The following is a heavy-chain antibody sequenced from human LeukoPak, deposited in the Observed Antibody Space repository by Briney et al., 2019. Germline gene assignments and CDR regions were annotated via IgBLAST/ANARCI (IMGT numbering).Heavy chain of an antibody. CDR2: IYSGGST. CDR1: GISVSSNY. D-gene: IGHD5-12*01. CDR3: ARCGYGLGYFQH. V-gene: IGHV3-66*01. Sequence: GGSLRLSCAPSGISVSSNYMSWVRQAPGKGLEWVSVIYSGGSTYYADSVKGRFIISRDNSKNMLYLQMNSLRAEDTAVYYCARCGYGLGYFQHWGQGTLVTVSS. J-gene: IGHJ1*01.